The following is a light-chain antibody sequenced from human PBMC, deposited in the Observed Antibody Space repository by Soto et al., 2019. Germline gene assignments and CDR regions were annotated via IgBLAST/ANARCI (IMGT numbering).Light chain of an antibody. CDR2: GAS. V-gene: IGKV1-12*01. J-gene: IGKJ4*01. CDR3: QQANHFPLT. CDR1: QNIGTW. Sequence: DIQMTQSPSSVSASIGDRVTITCRASQNIGTWLAWYQQKPWKAPKYLIYGASNLLGGVPSRFSGSGSGTDFTLTITNLQPEDFASYYCQQANHFPLTFGGGTRVDIK.